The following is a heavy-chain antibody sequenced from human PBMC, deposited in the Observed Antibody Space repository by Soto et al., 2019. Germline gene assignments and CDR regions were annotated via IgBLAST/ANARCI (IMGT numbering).Heavy chain of an antibody. J-gene: IGHJ3*02. V-gene: IGHV4-39*02. CDR1: GGSISSSSYY. CDR2: IYYSGST. CDR3: ARELAVAGETDAFDI. Sequence: SETLSLTCTVSGGSISSSSYYWGWIRQPPGKGLEWIGSIYYSGSTYYNPSLKSRVTISVDTSKNQFSLKLSSVTAADTAVYYCARELAVAGETDAFDIWGQGTMVTVSS. D-gene: IGHD6-19*01.